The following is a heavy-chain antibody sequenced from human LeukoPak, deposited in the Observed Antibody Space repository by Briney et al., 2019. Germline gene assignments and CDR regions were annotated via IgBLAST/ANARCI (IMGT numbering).Heavy chain of an antibody. Sequence: SETLSLTCTVSGGSISSYYWSWIRQPAGKGLEWIGRIYTSGSTNYNPSLKSRVTMSVDTSKNQFSLKLSSVTAADTAMCYCAREKIGTGTVLGKDYYYMDVWGKGTTVTVSS. J-gene: IGHJ6*03. CDR3: AREKIGTGTVLGKDYYYMDV. D-gene: IGHD3-16*01. CDR1: GGSISSYY. CDR2: IYTSGST. V-gene: IGHV4-4*07.